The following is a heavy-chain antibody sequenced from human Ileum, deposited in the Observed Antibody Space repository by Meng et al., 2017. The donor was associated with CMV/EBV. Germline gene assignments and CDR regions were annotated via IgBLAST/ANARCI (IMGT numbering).Heavy chain of an antibody. CDR2: ISLGNGQT. Sequence: VHLLQPGAEVKKTGAAVKISCNTSGYTFADHNIGWVRQAPGQGIEWVGWISLGNGQTVYEHKLQGRVTVTTDTSTNTAYMELRNLRSDDTAMYYCARDVWGFDYWGQGTLVTVSS. J-gene: IGHJ4*02. V-gene: IGHV1-18*04. CDR1: GYTFADHN. CDR3: ARDVWGFDY. D-gene: IGHD7-27*01.